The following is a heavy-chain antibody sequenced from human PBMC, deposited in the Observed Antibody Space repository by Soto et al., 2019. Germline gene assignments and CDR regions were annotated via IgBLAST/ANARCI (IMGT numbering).Heavy chain of an antibody. CDR3: AKDRWELQGGNYGMDV. V-gene: IGHV3-30*18. CDR1: GFTFSSYG. D-gene: IGHD1-26*01. Sequence: QVQLVESGGGVVQPGRSLRLSCAASGFTFSSYGMHWVRQAPGKGLEWVAVISYDGSNKYYADSVKGRFTISRDNSKNTLYLQMNSLRAEDTAVYYCAKDRWELQGGNYGMDVWGQGTTVTVSS. CDR2: ISYDGSNK. J-gene: IGHJ6*02.